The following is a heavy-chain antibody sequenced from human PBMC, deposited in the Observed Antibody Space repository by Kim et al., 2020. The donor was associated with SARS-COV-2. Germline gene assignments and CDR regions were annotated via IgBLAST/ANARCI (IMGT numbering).Heavy chain of an antibody. V-gene: IGHV3-13*04. CDR1: GFTFSSYD. CDR2: IGTAGDT. J-gene: IGHJ6*02. CDR3: ARADYGGNMYYYYGMDV. Sequence: GGSLRLSCAASGFTFSSYDMHWVRQATGKGLEWVSAIGTAGDTYYQGSVKGRFTISRENAKNSSYLQMNSLRAGDTAVYYCARADYGGNMYYYYGMDVWGQRTPLTLSS. D-gene: IGHD4-17*01.